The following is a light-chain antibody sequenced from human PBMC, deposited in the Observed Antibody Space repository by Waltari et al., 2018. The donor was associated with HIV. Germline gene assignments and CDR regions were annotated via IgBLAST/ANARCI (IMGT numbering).Light chain of an antibody. CDR2: NVN. CDR3: CSYAGTVTYLV. CDR1: SSDGGYPLS. Sequence: QSPLTQPASVSGSPGQPVTITCTGTSSDGGYPLSVPVFQRHPGKGPRLIIYNVNSPPSGISSRFSGSKSGNTASLTISGLQADDEAEYICCSYAGTVTYLVFGGGTKLTVL. V-gene: IGLV2-23*02. J-gene: IGLJ2*01.